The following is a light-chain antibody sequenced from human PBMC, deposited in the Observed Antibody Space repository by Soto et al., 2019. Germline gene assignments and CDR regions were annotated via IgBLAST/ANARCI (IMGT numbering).Light chain of an antibody. CDR3: CSYTTSTSFIL. V-gene: IGLV2-23*02. Sequence: QSALTQPASVSGSPGQSITISCTGTSSDFGNYNLVSWYQQHPGKVPKLILFEVNKRPSGVSGRFSGSKSGNTASLTISGLQAEDEADYYCCSYTTSTSFILFGGGTKLTVL. CDR1: SSDFGNYNL. J-gene: IGLJ2*01. CDR2: EVN.